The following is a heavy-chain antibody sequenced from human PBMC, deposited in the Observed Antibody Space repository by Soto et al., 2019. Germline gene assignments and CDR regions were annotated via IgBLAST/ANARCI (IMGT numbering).Heavy chain of an antibody. Sequence: GEYLKISCKGSGYSFTSYWIGWVRQMPGKGLEWMGIIYPGDSDTRYSPSFQGQVTISADKSISTAYLQWSSLKASDTAMYYCASVYSGSYFYFDYWGQGTLVTVSS. D-gene: IGHD1-26*01. V-gene: IGHV5-51*01. CDR2: IYPGDSDT. CDR1: GYSFTSYW. CDR3: ASVYSGSYFYFDY. J-gene: IGHJ4*02.